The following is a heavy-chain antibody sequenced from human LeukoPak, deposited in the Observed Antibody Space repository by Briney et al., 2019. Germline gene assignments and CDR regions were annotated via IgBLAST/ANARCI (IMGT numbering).Heavy chain of an antibody. Sequence: ASVKVSCKASGGTFGNHVISWVRQAPGQGLEWMGEIIPMFGKSNYAQKFQGRLTITADESTSTGYMDLSSLTSEDTAVYFCARPMGRGAAYGIWGQGTTVTVSS. CDR1: GGTFGNHV. V-gene: IGHV1-69*13. D-gene: IGHD3-10*01. CDR2: IIPMFGKS. J-gene: IGHJ6*02. CDR3: ARPMGRGAAYGI.